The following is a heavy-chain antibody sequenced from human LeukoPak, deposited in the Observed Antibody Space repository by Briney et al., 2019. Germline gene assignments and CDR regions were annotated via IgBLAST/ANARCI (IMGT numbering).Heavy chain of an antibody. CDR3: TRELGRDYYDSSGSGYFDY. D-gene: IGHD3-22*01. V-gene: IGHV3-73*01. Sequence: GGSLRLSWAASGFTFSGSAMHWVRQASGKGLEWVGRIRSKANSYATAYAASVKGRFTISRDDSKNTAYLQMNSLKTEDTAVYYCTRELGRDYYDSSGSGYFDYWGQGTLVTVSS. J-gene: IGHJ4*02. CDR1: GFTFSGSA. CDR2: IRSKANSYAT.